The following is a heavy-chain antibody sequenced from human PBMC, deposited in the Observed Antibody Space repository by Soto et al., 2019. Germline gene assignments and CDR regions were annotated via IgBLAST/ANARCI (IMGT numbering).Heavy chain of an antibody. CDR2: IYYSGST. CDR1: GGSVSSGDYY. CDR3: ARAPSYGGNSEEFDY. J-gene: IGHJ4*02. V-gene: IGHV4-31*03. D-gene: IGHD4-17*01. Sequence: QVQLQESGPGLVKPSQTLSLTCSVSGGSVSSGDYYWSWIRQHPGKGLEWIGYIYYSGSTYYNPSLKRRVTISVDTSKNQFSLKLGSVTAADTAVDYCARAPSYGGNSEEFDYWGQGTLVTVSS.